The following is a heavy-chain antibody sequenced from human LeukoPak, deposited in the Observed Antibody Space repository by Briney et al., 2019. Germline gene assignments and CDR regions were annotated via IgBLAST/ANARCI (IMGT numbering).Heavy chain of an antibody. CDR3: ARDNEVGGTTDAFDI. D-gene: IGHD1-26*01. V-gene: IGHV4-4*07. CDR2: IYTSGTT. CDR1: GGSISGYY. Sequence: PSQTLSLTCTVSGGSISGYYWSWIRQPAGKGLEWIGRIYTSGTTNYNPSLKSRVTMSVDTSRNQLSLKLSSVTAADTAVYYCARDNEVGGTTDAFDIWGQGTMVTVSS. J-gene: IGHJ3*02.